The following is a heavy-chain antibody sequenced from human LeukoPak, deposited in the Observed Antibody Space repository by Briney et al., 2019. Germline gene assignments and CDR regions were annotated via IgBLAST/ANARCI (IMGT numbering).Heavy chain of an antibody. J-gene: IGHJ4*02. CDR3: AKGPYGTRYFDY. D-gene: IGHD2-2*01. V-gene: IGHV3-23*01. CDR1: GFTFSRHA. Sequence: GGSLRLSCAASGFTFSRHAMSWVRQAPGKGLEWVSSLSGSGGDTYYAESVKGRFTISRDNSKNTVYLQMNSLRAEDTAVYYCAKGPYGTRYFDYWGQGTLVTVSS. CDR2: LSGSGGDT.